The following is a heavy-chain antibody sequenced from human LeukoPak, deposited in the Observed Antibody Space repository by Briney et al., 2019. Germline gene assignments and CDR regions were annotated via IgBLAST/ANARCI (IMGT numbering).Heavy chain of an antibody. D-gene: IGHD6-6*01. CDR2: IGSSSTYI. CDR3: ARVGRQLGQPFDY. Sequence: PGGSLRLSCAASGFTFSSYTMNWVRQAPGKGLEWVSSIGSSSTYIYYADSVKGRFIISRDNAKNSLFLQMNSLRAEGTAVYYCARVGRQLGQPFDYWGQGTLVTVSS. CDR1: GFTFSSYT. V-gene: IGHV3-21*01. J-gene: IGHJ4*02.